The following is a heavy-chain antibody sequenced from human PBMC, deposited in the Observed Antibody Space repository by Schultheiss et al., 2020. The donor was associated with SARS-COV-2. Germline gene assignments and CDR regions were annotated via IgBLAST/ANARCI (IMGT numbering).Heavy chain of an antibody. CDR3: ARGGSTKATF. CDR1: RFTFSSYS. D-gene: IGHD1-26*01. V-gene: IGHV3-7*03. Sequence: GGSLRLSCAASRFTFSSYSLHWVRQAPGKGLVWVAKIKEDGSYTNYVESVKGRFTISRDNAKKSLYLQMNSLTSEDTAVYYCARGGSTKATFWGQGTTVTVSS. CDR2: IKEDGSYT. J-gene: IGHJ6*02.